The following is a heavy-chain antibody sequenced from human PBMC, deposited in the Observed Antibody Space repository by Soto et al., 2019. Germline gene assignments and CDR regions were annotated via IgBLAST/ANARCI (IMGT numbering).Heavy chain of an antibody. V-gene: IGHV4-59*05. CDR1: GGSISGYY. CDR3: ARTVTTIYYYYYGMDV. Sequence: SETLSLTCAVSGGSISGYYWSWIRQPPGKGLEWIGSIYYSGSTYYNPSLKSRVTISVDTSKNQFSLKLSSVTAADTAVYYCARTVTTIYYYYYGMDVWGQGTTVTVSS. J-gene: IGHJ6*02. CDR2: IYYSGST. D-gene: IGHD4-17*01.